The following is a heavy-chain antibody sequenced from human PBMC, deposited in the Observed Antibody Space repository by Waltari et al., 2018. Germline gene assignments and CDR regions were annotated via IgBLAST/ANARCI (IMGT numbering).Heavy chain of an antibody. J-gene: IGHJ4*02. CDR1: GFTFSNYW. Sequence: EVQLVESGGGLVQPGGSLRLSCAASGFTFSNYWMTWVRQAPGKGLEWVDSINQDGTEKYHLDSVKGRFTISRDNAKNSLYLQMNSLRAEDTAVYYCARDPTRRFDCWGQGTLVTVSS. CDR3: ARDPTRRFDC. V-gene: IGHV3-7*04. CDR2: INQDGTEK.